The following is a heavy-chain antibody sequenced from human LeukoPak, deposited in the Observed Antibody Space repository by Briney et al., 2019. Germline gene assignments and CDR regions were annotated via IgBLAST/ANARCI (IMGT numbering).Heavy chain of an antibody. J-gene: IGHJ6*02. Sequence: SQTLSLTCAVSGGSISSGGYSWGWLRQPPGKGLEWIGYIYDSGSTYYNPSLKSRVTISVNRSKNQFSLKLSSVTAADTAVYYCARARVRSGYGMDVWGQGTTVTVSS. CDR1: GGSISSGGYS. CDR2: IYDSGST. CDR3: ARARVRSGYGMDV. V-gene: IGHV4-30-2*01. D-gene: IGHD3-16*01.